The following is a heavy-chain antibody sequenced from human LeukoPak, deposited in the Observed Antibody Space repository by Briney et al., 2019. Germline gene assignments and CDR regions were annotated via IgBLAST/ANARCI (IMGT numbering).Heavy chain of an antibody. CDR3: AREVVGWQQLANY. CDR1: GFTFSNYW. J-gene: IGHJ4*02. CDR2: MNQDGSEK. D-gene: IGHD6-13*01. V-gene: IGHV3-7*01. Sequence: PGGSLRLSCAASGFTFSNYWVSWVRQAPGKGLEWVANMNQDGSEKYYVDSVEGRFTISRDNAKNSLYLQMNSLRAEDTAMYYCAREVVGWQQLANYWGQGTLVTVSS.